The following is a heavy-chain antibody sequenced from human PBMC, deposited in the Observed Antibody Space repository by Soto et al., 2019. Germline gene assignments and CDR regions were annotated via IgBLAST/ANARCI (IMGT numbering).Heavy chain of an antibody. CDR3: ARDKIFGVEEYYGIDV. D-gene: IGHD3-3*01. J-gene: IGHJ6*02. Sequence: QVQLVESGGGVVQPGRSLRLSCAASGFTFSSYGMHWVRQAPGKGLEWVAVIWYDGSNKYYADSVKGRFTISRDNSKNTLYLQMNSLRAEDTAVYYCARDKIFGVEEYYGIDVWGQGTTVTVSS. CDR2: IWYDGSNK. V-gene: IGHV3-33*01. CDR1: GFTFSSYG.